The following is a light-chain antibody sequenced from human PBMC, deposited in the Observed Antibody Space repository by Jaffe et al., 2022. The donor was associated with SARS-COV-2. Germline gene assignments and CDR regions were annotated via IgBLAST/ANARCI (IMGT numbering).Light chain of an antibody. Sequence: EFVLTQSPGTLSLSPGDRATLSCRASQSISSTSLVWYHQKPGQSPRLLIYRASTRASGIPDRFIGSGSGTDFTLTISRLEPEDFGVYYCQRYGESPQVTFGPGTRVEIK. V-gene: IGKV3-20*01. CDR1: QSISSTS. J-gene: IGKJ3*01. CDR3: QRYGESPQVT. CDR2: RAS.